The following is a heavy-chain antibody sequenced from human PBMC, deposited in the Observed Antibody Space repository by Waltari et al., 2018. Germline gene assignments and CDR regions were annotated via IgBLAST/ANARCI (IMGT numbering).Heavy chain of an antibody. CDR3: ASRIGYCSSTSCYQGDY. CDR1: GGTFSSYT. CDR2: IIPILGIA. D-gene: IGHD2-2*01. V-gene: IGHV1-69*02. J-gene: IGHJ4*02. Sequence: QVQLVQSGAEVKKPGSSVKVSCKASGGTFSSYTISWVRQAPGQGLEWMGRIIPILGIANYAQKFQGRVTITADKSTSTAYMELSSLRSEDTAVYYCASRIGYCSSTSCYQGDYWGQGTLVTVSS.